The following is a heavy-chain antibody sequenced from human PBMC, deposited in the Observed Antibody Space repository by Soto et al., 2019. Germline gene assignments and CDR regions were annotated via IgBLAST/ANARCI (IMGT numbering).Heavy chain of an antibody. CDR2: IYYSGNT. J-gene: IGHJ5*02. D-gene: IGHD3-22*01. V-gene: IGHV4-59*08. CDR1: GGSISGYY. CDR3: ARLIGRDWFDP. Sequence: SETLSLTCTVSGGSISGYYWSWIRQPPGKGLEWIGYIYYSGNTSYNPSLKSRVTISVDTSKNQFSLKVSSVTAADTAVYYCARLIGRDWFDPWGQGTLVTVSS.